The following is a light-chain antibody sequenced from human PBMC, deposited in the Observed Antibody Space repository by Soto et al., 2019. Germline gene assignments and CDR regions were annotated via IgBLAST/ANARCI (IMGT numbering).Light chain of an antibody. J-gene: IGKJ2*01. CDR2: DAS. CDR3: QQSYSINSFA. V-gene: IGKV1-39*01. CDR1: QSISNS. Sequence: DIQMTQSPSSLSASVGDRVTITCRASQSISNSLHWYQQKPGKAPNLLIYDASNLQSGVPSRFSGSGSGTEFTLTISSLQPEDVATYYGQQSYSINSFAFGQGTKLEIK.